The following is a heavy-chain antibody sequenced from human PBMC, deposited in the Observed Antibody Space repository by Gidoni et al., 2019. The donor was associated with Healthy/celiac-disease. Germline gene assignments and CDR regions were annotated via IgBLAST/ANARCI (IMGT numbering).Heavy chain of an antibody. J-gene: IGHJ5*02. CDR2: INHSGST. Sequence: QVQLQQWGAGLLKPSETLSLTCAGHGGSFSGYYWSGSRPPPGKGLEWIGEINHSGSTNYNPSLKSRVTISVDTSKNQFSLKLSSVTAADTAVYYCARTFIVVVPAARYNWFDPWGQGTLVTVSS. V-gene: IGHV4-34*01. CDR1: GGSFSGYY. CDR3: ARTFIVVVPAARYNWFDP. D-gene: IGHD2-2*01.